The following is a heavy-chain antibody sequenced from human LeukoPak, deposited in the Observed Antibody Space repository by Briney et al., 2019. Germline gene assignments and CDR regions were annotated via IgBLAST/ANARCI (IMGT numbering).Heavy chain of an antibody. CDR2: ISSSSGYI. CDR1: GFTFSSYS. CDR3: ARVGDSSSWYGGIDY. V-gene: IGHV3-21*01. J-gene: IGHJ4*02. D-gene: IGHD6-13*01. Sequence: GGSLRLSCAASGFTFSSYSMNWVRQAPGKGLEWVSSISSSSGYIYYADSVKARFTISRDNAKNSLYLQMNSLRAEDTAVYYCARVGDSSSWYGGIDYWGQGTLVTVSS.